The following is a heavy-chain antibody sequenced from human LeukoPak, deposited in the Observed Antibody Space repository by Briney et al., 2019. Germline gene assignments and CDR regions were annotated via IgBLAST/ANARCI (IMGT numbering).Heavy chain of an antibody. V-gene: IGHV3-74*01. J-gene: IGHJ4*02. CDR1: GFTFSSYW. CDR2: INTDGSST. CDR3: ARVGVVVPAARYEFDY. Sequence: GGSLRLSCAASGFTFSSYWMHWVRQAPGKGLVWVSRINTDGSSTSYADSVKGRFTISRDNAKNTLYLQMNSLRAEDTAVYYCARVGVVVPAARYEFDYWGQGTLVTVSS. D-gene: IGHD2-2*01.